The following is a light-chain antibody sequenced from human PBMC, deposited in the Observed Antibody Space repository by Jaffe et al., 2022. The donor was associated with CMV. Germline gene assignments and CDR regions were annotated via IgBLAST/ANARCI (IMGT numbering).Light chain of an antibody. CDR3: ETWDRSLNTWV. CDR2: ENN. J-gene: IGLJ2*01. CDR1: SSNIANDY. V-gene: IGLV1-51*01. Sequence: QSVLTQPPSLSAAPGQKVTISCSGSSSNIANDYVSWYQQLPETAPKLLIYENNKRPSGIPDRFSGSKSGTSATLGITGLQTGDEADYYCETWDRSLNTWVFGGGTKLTVL.